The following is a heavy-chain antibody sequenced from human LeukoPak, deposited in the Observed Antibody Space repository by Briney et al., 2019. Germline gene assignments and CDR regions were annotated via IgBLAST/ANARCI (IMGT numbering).Heavy chain of an antibody. CDR2: IYHSGST. D-gene: IGHD4-17*01. Sequence: PSQTLSLTCTVSGGSISSGGYYWSWIRQPPGKGLEWIGYIYHSGSTYYNPSLKSRVTISVDRSKNQFSLKLSSVTAADTAVYYCARTFNGDYEPMDVWGKGTTVTVSS. J-gene: IGHJ6*03. V-gene: IGHV4-30-2*01. CDR1: GGSISSGGYY. CDR3: ARTFNGDYEPMDV.